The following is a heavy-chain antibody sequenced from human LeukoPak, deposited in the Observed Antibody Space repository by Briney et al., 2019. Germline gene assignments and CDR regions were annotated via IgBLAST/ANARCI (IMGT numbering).Heavy chain of an antibody. CDR3: ARDFKRGTSTIFGGGIDY. V-gene: IGHV4-39*07. Sequence: PSETLSLTCTVSGDSLSGSTYYWGWIRQPPGKGLQWIGSIYYSGSTYYNPSLKGRVTISVDRSKNQFSLKLSSVTAADTAVYYCARDFKRGTSTIFGGGIDYWGQGTLVTVSS. CDR2: IYYSGST. CDR1: GDSLSGSTYY. J-gene: IGHJ4*02. D-gene: IGHD3-3*01.